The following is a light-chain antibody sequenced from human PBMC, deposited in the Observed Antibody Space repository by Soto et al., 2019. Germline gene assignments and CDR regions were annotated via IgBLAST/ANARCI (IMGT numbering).Light chain of an antibody. Sequence: QSFLTQQPSASGTPGQRITIACSGSSSNIRGSDVYWYQQLPGTAPKLLIRKNNQRPSGVPDRFSGSKSGTSASLAISGLRSEDEADYYCAAWDGSLSGYVFGAGTKVTVL. CDR3: AAWDGSLSGYV. CDR1: SSNIRGSD. CDR2: KNN. J-gene: IGLJ1*01. V-gene: IGLV1-47*01.